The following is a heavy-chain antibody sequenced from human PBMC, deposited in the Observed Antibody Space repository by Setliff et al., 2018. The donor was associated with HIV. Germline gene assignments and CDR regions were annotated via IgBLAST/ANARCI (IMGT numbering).Heavy chain of an antibody. D-gene: IGHD6-13*01. V-gene: IGHV4-59*08. J-gene: IGHJ4*02. CDR2: IYYSGST. CDR3: ARTYSSNWYIDY. CDR1: GGSISSYY. Sequence: SETLSLTCTVFGGSISSYYWSWIRQPPGKGLEWIGYIYYSGSTNYNPSLKSRVTISVDTSKNQFSLKLSSVTAADTAIYYCARTYSSNWYIDYWGQGTLVTVS.